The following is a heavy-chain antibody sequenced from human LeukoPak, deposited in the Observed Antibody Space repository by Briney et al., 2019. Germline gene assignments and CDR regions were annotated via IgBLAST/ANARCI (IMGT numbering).Heavy chain of an antibody. CDR1: GYTFTGYY. D-gene: IGHD2-2*01. V-gene: IGHV1-2*02. CDR2: INPNSGGT. CDR3: ARDVGEYCSSTNCYASHY. Sequence: GASVKVSCKAPGYTFTGYYMHWVRQAPGQGLEWMGWINPNSGGTNYAQKFQGGVTMTRDTSITTAYMELSSLRSDDTAVYYCARDVGEYCSSTNCYASHYWGQGTLVTVSS. J-gene: IGHJ4*02.